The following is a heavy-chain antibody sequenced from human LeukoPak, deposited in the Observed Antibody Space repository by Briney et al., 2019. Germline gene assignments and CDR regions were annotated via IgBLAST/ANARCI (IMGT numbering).Heavy chain of an antibody. CDR2: ISATGNT. CDR3: TRKQWVEYYFDS. D-gene: IGHD6-19*01. Sequence: SETLSLTCTVSGDSITNDNHYWSWIRQPAGKGLEWIGRISATGNTYYNPSLKSRVTISADTSKNQFSLRLSSVTAADTAVYYCTRKQWVEYYFDSWGQGTLVTVSS. CDR1: GDSITNDNHY. V-gene: IGHV4-61*02. J-gene: IGHJ4*02.